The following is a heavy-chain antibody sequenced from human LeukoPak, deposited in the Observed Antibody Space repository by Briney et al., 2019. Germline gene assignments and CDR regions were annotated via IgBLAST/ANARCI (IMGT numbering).Heavy chain of an antibody. J-gene: IGHJ4*02. CDR3: ARDKRQKSGPKNYFDY. CDR1: GFSFNDYS. V-gene: IGHV3-48*02. Sequence: GGSLRLSCAASGFSFNDYSMNWVRQAPGKGLEGVSYISSSGGTMIYADSVRGRFTISRDNANNLLFLEMNSLRDEDTAVYYCARDKRQKSGPKNYFDYWGQGTLVTVSS. CDR2: ISSSGGTM. D-gene: IGHD3-10*01.